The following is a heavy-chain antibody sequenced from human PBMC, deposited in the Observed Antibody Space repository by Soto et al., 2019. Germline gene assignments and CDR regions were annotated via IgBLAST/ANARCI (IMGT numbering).Heavy chain of an antibody. V-gene: IGHV3-30-3*01. CDR3: ARDWAAAAPDY. CDR2: ISYDGSNK. CDR1: GFTFSSYA. D-gene: IGHD6-13*01. J-gene: IGHJ4*02. Sequence: GGSLRLSCAASGFTFSSYAMHWVRQAPGKGLEWVAVISYDGSNKYYADSVKGRFTISRDNSKNTLYLQMNSLRAEDTAAYYCARDWAAAAPDYWGQGTLVTVSS.